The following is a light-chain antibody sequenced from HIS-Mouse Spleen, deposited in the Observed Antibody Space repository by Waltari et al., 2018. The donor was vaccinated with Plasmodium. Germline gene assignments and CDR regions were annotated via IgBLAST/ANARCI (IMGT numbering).Light chain of an antibody. CDR3: CSYAGSYTLV. CDR2: DVS. CDR1: SSDVGGSTY. J-gene: IGLJ2*01. V-gene: IGLV2-11*01. Sequence: QSALTQPRSVSGSPGQSVTISCTGTSSDVGGSTYVSWYQQHPGKAPKLMIYDVSKRPSGGPDRCSGSKSGNTASLTISGLQAEDEADYYCCSYAGSYTLVFGGGTKLTVL.